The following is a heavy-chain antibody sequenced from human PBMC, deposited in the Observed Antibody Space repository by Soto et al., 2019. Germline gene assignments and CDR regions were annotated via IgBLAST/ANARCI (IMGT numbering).Heavy chain of an antibody. Sequence: GGSLRLSCAASGFTFSSYAMHWVRQAPGKGLEWVAVISYDGSNKYYADSVKGRFTISRDNSKNTLYLQMNSLRAEDTAVYYCARSWRYFDYWGQGTLVTVSS. CDR2: ISYDGSNK. J-gene: IGHJ4*02. CDR3: ARSWRYFDY. CDR1: GFTFSSYA. V-gene: IGHV3-30-3*01.